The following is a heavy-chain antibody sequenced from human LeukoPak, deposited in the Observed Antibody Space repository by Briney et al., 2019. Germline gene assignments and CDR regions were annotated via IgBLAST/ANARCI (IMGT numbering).Heavy chain of an antibody. V-gene: IGHV3-23*01. CDR3: AKVPYDSSGYYSTLYFDY. J-gene: IGHJ4*02. CDR1: GFTFSSYA. Sequence: GGSLRLSCEASGFTFSSYAMSWVRQAPGKGLEWVSAISGSGGSTYYADSVKGRFTISRDNSKNTLYLQMNSLRAEDTAVYYCAKVPYDSSGYYSTLYFDYWGQGTLVTVSS. D-gene: IGHD3-22*01. CDR2: ISGSGGST.